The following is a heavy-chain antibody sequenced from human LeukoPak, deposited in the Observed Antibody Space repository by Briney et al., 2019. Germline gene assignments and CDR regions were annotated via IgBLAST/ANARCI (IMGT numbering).Heavy chain of an antibody. J-gene: IGHJ4*02. CDR3: ARQGGYSYGDFDF. Sequence: SETLSLTCTVSGGSISRYYWSWIRQPPGKGLEWIGYINYSASGHYNPSLKSRVTMSLNTSKNQISLKLSSVTAADTAVYYCARQGGYSYGDFDFWGQGTLVTVSS. V-gene: IGHV4-59*08. CDR1: GGSISRYY. CDR2: INYSASG. D-gene: IGHD5-18*01.